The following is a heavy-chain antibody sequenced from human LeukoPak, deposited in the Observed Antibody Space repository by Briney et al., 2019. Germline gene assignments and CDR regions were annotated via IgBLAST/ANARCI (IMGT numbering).Heavy chain of an antibody. CDR2: IYHSGGT. CDR1: GGSINDAS. J-gene: IGHJ4*02. D-gene: IGHD3-10*01. CDR3: ARVGTYYRSLDS. Sequence: PSETLSLTCTVSGGSINDASWNWIRQPPGQGLEWIGYIYHSGGTNYNPSLKSRVSISLKTSKNQFSLKLSSVTAADTAVYYCARVGTYYRSLDSWGQGTLVTVSS. V-gene: IGHV4-59*01.